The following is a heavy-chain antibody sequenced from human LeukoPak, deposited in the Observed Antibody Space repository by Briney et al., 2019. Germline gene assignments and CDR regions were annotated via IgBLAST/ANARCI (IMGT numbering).Heavy chain of an antibody. J-gene: IGHJ6*03. D-gene: IGHD5-24*01. CDR3: ARVGGGSEVSDYYYYYYMDV. CDR1: GYTFTGYY. Sequence: ASVKVSCKASGYTFTGYYMHWVRQAPGQGLEWMGWINPNSGGTNYAQKFQGRVTMTRDTSISTAYMELSRLRSDDMAVYYCARVGGGSEVSDYYYYYYMDVWGKGTTVTVSS. CDR2: INPNSGGT. V-gene: IGHV1-2*02.